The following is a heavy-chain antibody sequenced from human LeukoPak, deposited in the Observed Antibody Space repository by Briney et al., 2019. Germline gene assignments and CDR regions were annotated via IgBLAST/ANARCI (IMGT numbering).Heavy chain of an antibody. CDR3: ARDMAARRFDP. CDR1: GGSISSYY. CDR2: IYYSGGT. D-gene: IGHD6-6*01. J-gene: IGHJ5*02. V-gene: IGHV4-59*01. Sequence: SETLSLTCTVSGGSISSYYWSWIRQPPGKGLEWIGYIYYSGGTNYNPSLKSRVTISVDTSKNQFSLKLSSVTAADTAVYYCARDMAARRFDPWGQGTLVTVSS.